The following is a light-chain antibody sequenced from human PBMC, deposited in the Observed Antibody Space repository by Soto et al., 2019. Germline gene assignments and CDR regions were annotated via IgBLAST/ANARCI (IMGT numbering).Light chain of an antibody. J-gene: IGLJ3*02. CDR1: SGHSRYD. V-gene: IGLV4-69*01. CDR3: QTWGTGPCV. Sequence: QSVLTQSPSASASLGASVKLTCTLSSGHSRYDIAWHQQQPGKGPHFLMKVYSDGSHTKGDGIPDRFSGSSSGTERYLTISSLQSEDEADYYCQTWGTGPCVFGVGTKLTVL. CDR2: VYSDGSH.